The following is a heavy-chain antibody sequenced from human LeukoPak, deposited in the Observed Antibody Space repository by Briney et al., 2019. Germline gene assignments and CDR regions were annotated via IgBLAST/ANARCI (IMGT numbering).Heavy chain of an antibody. J-gene: IGHJ4*02. D-gene: IGHD5-18*01. V-gene: IGHV4-38-2*02. CDR3: ARDHWDRYSYANFDY. CDR2: IFHTGST. Sequence: SETLSLTCTVSGDSISNGNYWGWIRQPPGKRLAWIGSIFHTGSTYYNLSLKSRVTLSVDTSKNQFSLKLSSVTAADTAVYYCARDHWDRYSYANFDYWGQGTLVTVSS. CDR1: GDSISNGNY.